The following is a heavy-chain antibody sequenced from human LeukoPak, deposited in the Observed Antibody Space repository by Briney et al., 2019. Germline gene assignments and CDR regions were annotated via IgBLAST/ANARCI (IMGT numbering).Heavy chain of an antibody. CDR2: ISYDGNYE. CDR3: ARAPGSSYYDSSGYYVDY. Sequence: GGSLRLSCAASGFTFSSYGMHWVRQAPGKGLEWVALISYDGNYEYHADSVKGRFTISRDKSKNTLYLQLNSLLSEDTAVYYCARAPGSSYYDSSGYYVDYWGQGTLVTVSS. D-gene: IGHD3-22*01. J-gene: IGHJ4*02. CDR1: GFTFSSYG. V-gene: IGHV3-30*03.